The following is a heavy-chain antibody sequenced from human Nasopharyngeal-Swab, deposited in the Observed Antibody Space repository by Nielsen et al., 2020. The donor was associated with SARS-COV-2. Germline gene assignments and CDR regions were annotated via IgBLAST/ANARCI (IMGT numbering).Heavy chain of an antibody. J-gene: IGHJ3*02. Sequence: SETLSLTCTVSGGSISSYYWSWIRQPPGKGLEWIGYIYYSGSTNYNPSLKSRVTISVDPSKNQFSLKLSSVTAADTAVYYCARAPPMVRGVMDAFDIWGQGTMVTVSS. CDR1: GGSISSYY. CDR3: ARAPPMVRGVMDAFDI. V-gene: IGHV4-59*01. CDR2: IYYSGST. D-gene: IGHD3-10*01.